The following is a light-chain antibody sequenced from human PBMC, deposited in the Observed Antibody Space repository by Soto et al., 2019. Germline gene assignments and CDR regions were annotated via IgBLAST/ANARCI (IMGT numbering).Light chain of an antibody. CDR3: QQYGSSPRA. J-gene: IGKJ1*01. Sequence: DTVLTQSPGTLSLSPGERATLSCRASQSISSSYLAWYQQKPGQAPRLLIYGASSRATSIPDRFSGSGSGTDFTLTISRLEPEDFAVYYCQQYGSSPRAFGQGTKVDIK. V-gene: IGKV3-20*01. CDR2: GAS. CDR1: QSISSSY.